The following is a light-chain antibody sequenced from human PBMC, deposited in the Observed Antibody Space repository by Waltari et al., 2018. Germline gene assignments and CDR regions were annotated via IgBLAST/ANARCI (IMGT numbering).Light chain of an antibody. J-gene: IGLJ2*01. CDR3: CSYAGSDTHVI. CDR1: SSDVGSYNL. V-gene: IGLV2-23*02. CDR2: EVN. Sequence: QSALTQPASVSGSPGQSITISCTGTSSDVGSYNLVSWYQQHQGKAPKVMIYEVNKRPSGLSNRFSGSKSGNTASLTISGLQAEDEADYYCCSYAGSDTHVIFGGGTKLTVL.